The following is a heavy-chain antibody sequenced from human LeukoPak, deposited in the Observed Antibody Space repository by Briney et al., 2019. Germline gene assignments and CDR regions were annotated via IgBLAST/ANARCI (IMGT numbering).Heavy chain of an antibody. J-gene: IGHJ4*02. Sequence: PSQTLSLTCTVSGGSISSGSYYWSWIRQPAGKGLEWIGRIYTSGSTNYNPSLKSRVTISVDTSKNQFSLKLSSVTAADTAVYYCARCRYSSSPAPFDYWGQGTLVTVSS. V-gene: IGHV4-61*02. D-gene: IGHD6-13*01. CDR1: GGSISSGSYY. CDR2: IYTSGST. CDR3: ARCRYSSSPAPFDY.